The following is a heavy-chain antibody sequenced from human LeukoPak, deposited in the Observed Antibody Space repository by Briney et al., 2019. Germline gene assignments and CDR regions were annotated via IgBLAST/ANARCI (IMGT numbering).Heavy chain of an antibody. CDR1: GGSVSSYY. V-gene: IGHV4-4*09. J-gene: IGHJ2*01. CDR2: IYNSENT. Sequence: TSETLSLTCTVSGGSVSSYYWSWIRQPPGKGLEWLGYIYNSENTKYNSSLESRVTISVDTSKNQFFLKLSSVTAADTAVYYCARFHSGPSGWYVLWYFDLWGRGTLVTVSS. D-gene: IGHD6-19*01. CDR3: ARFHSGPSGWYVLWYFDL.